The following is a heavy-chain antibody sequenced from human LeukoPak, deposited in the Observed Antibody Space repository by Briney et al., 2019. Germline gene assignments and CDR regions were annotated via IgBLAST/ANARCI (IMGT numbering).Heavy chain of an antibody. J-gene: IGHJ3*02. CDR2: INPDSGGT. Sequence: ASVKVSCKASGYTFTGYYMHWVRQAPGQGLEWMGWINPDSGGTNYAQKFQGRVTMTRDTSISTAYMELSRLRSDDTAVYYCARVVVPAANVGTLDIWGQGTMVTVSS. V-gene: IGHV1-2*02. CDR1: GYTFTGYY. D-gene: IGHD2-2*01. CDR3: ARVVVPAANVGTLDI.